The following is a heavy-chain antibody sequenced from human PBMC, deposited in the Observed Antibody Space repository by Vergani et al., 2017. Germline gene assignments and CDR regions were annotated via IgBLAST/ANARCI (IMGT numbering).Heavy chain of an antibody. CDR3: AQSANCLPRRPVYLRRGALVADP. CDR2: ISATGDENT. V-gene: IGHV3-23*04. J-gene: IGHJ5*02. Sequence: EVQLVESGGVVVQPGGSLRLSCAASGFAFDDYTMHWVRQAPGKGLEWVFGISATGDENTDYADSVKGRFTISRDNSKSTLFLQMNGLTSEHTAIYYCAQSANCLPRRPVYLRRGALVADP. D-gene: IGHD3-10*01. CDR1: GFAFDDYT.